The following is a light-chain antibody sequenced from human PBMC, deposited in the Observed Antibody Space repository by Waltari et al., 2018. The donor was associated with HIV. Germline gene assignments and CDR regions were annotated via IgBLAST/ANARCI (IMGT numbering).Light chain of an antibody. CDR3: MQGSHWPYT. CDR1: ESLVHSDGYTF. CDR2: KVF. J-gene: IGKJ2*01. Sequence: DIVMTQSPLSLPVTLGQPAAISCRSSESLVHSDGYTFFNWFPQRPDQPPRRLIYKVFLRDSGVPDRISGSGSATEFTLKISRVEAEDFGIYYCMQGSHWPYTFGQGTKLEI. V-gene: IGKV2-30*02.